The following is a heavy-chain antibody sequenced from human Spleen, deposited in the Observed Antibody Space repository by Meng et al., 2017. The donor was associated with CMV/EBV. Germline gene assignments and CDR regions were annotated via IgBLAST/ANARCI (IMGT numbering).Heavy chain of an antibody. J-gene: IGHJ4*02. CDR1: GFTFSSYW. Sequence: GGPLRLSCAASGFTFSSYWMSWVRQAPGKGLEWVANIKQDGSEKYYVGSVRGRFTISRDNAKNSVYLQMNSLRAEDTAVYYCGSDSSGYYYAFWGQGTLVTVSS. V-gene: IGHV3-7*01. CDR3: GSDSSGYYYAF. CDR2: IKQDGSEK. D-gene: IGHD3-22*01.